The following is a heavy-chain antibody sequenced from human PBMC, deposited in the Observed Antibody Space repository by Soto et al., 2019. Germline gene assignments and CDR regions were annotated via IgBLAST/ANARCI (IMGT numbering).Heavy chain of an antibody. CDR2: ISTYNGKT. CDR3: VRDLDGSGSYYTDY. D-gene: IGHD3-10*01. CDR1: GYTFISCG. J-gene: IGHJ4*02. V-gene: IGHV1-18*01. Sequence: QVQLVQSGAEVKKPGASVKVSCKTSGYTFISCGISWVRQAPGQGPEWMGWISTYNGKTNYAQRLQGRVTMTTDTSTSTVYMELRSLRSDDTAVYYCVRDLDGSGSYYTDYWGQGTLVTVSS.